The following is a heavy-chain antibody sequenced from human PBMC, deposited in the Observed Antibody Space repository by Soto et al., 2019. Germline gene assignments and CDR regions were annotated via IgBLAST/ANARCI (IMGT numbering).Heavy chain of an antibody. CDR1: GYTFTGYY. CDR3: ARGDFDTTANFYAGWFDP. CDR2: LNPKSGDT. V-gene: IGHV1-2*02. J-gene: IGHJ5*02. D-gene: IGHD2-21*02. Sequence: QVQLVQSGTEVKKAGASVKVTCKASGYTFTGYYIHWLRQAPGQGLEWLGWLNPKSGDTKYAQKFQGRVTMTNATSISTAYMELSRLGSDDTAVYYCARGDFDTTANFYAGWFDPWGQGTLVTVSS.